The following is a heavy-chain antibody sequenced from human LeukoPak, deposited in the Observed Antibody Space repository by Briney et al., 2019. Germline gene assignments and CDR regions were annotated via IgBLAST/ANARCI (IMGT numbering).Heavy chain of an antibody. CDR2: INGVGDRA. D-gene: IGHD2-15*01. CDR3: ARESPTSGIDS. V-gene: IGHV3-23*01. CDR1: VITFDYHA. Sequence: GGSLRLSCVLSVITFDYHALSWVRQAPGKGLEWVSGINGVGDRADYADSVRGRFIISRDISKNSLDLQMNRLRGDETAVYYCARESPTSGIDSWGQGTLVIVSS. J-gene: IGHJ5*01.